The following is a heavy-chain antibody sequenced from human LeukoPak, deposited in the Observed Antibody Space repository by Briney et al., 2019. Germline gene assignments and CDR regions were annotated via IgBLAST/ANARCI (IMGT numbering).Heavy chain of an antibody. CDR2: IYYSGST. CDR1: GGSISSSSYY. D-gene: IGHD5-24*01. CDR3: ARDREDGYKFDAFNI. Sequence: SETLSLTCTVSGGSISSSSYYWGWIRQPPGKGLEWIGSIYYSGSTYYNPSLKSRVTISVDTSKNQFSLKLSSVTAADTAVYYCARDREDGYKFDAFNIWGQGTMVTVSS. V-gene: IGHV4-39*07. J-gene: IGHJ3*02.